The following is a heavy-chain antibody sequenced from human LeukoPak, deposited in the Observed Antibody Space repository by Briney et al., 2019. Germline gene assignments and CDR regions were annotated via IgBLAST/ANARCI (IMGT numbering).Heavy chain of an antibody. Sequence: PSETLPLTCTVSGGSISSGDYYWSWIRQPPGKGLEWIGYIYYSGSTYYNPSLKSRVTISVDTSKNQFSLKLSSVTAADTAVYYCASKLLWFGEDAFDIWGQGTMVTVSS. J-gene: IGHJ3*02. V-gene: IGHV4-30-4*08. CDR2: IYYSGST. CDR1: GGSISSGDYY. CDR3: ASKLLWFGEDAFDI. D-gene: IGHD3-10*01.